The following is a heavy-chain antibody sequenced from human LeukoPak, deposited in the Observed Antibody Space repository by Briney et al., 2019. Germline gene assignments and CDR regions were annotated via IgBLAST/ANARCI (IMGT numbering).Heavy chain of an antibody. D-gene: IGHD2-15*01. V-gene: IGHV3-30*04. CDR3: ARDGGLAYCSGGSCLYWYFDL. J-gene: IGHJ2*01. CDR1: GFTFSSYA. CDR2: ISYDGSNK. Sequence: PGRSLRLSCAASGFTFSSYAMHWVRQAPGKGLEWVAVISYDGSNKYYADSVKGRFTISRDNSKNTLYLQMNSLRAEDTAVYYCARDGGLAYCSGGSCLYWYFDLWGRGTLVTVSS.